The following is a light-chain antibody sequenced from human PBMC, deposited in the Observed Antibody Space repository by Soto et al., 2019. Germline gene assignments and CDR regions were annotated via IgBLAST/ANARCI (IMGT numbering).Light chain of an antibody. CDR1: QSVSIN. Sequence: EIVMTQSPGTLSVSPGERATLSCRASQSVSINLAWYQQKPGQAPRLLLYGASTRATGVPARFSGSGSGTELTLTISRLQSEDFAVYFCQQYYNWRPRFGQGTKVDIK. CDR3: QQYYNWRPR. J-gene: IGKJ1*01. V-gene: IGKV3-15*01. CDR2: GAS.